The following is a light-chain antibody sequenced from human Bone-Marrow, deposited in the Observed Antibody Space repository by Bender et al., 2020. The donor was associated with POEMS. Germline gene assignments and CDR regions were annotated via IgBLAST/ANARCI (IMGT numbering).Light chain of an antibody. CDR1: NSDVVSYSL. V-gene: IGLV2-23*01. CDR2: EAT. Sequence: QSALTQPASVSGSPGQSLTISCTGTNSDVVSYSLVSWYQQHPGKAPQLMIYEATKRPSGVSNRFSGSKSGNTASLTISGLQIEDEADYYCCSYAGSSIVVFGGGTKLTVL. J-gene: IGLJ2*01. CDR3: CSYAGSSIVV.